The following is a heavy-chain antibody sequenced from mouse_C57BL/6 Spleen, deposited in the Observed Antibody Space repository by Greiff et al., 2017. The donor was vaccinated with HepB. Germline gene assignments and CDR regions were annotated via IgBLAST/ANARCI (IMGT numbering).Heavy chain of an antibody. V-gene: IGHV1-69*01. CDR3: ARFYYGNYGDAMDY. CDR2: IDPSDSYT. D-gene: IGHD2-1*01. CDR1: GYTFTSYW. J-gene: IGHJ4*01. Sequence: QVQLQQPGAELVMPGASVKLSCKASGYTFTSYWMHWVKQRPGQGLEWIGEIDPSDSYTNYNQKFKGKSTLTVDKSSSTAYMQLSSLTSEDSAVYYCARFYYGNYGDAMDYWGQGTSVTVSS.